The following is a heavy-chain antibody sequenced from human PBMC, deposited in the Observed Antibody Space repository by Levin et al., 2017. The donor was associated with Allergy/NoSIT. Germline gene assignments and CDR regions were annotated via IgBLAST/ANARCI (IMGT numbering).Heavy chain of an antibody. CDR2: ISAYNGNT. Sequence: GASVKVSCKASGYTFTSYGISWVRQAPGQGLEWMGWISAYNGNTNYAQKLQGRVTMTTDTSTSTAYMELRSLRSDDTAVYYCARVVRYYYDSSGYRHFDYWGQGTLVTVSS. J-gene: IGHJ4*02. CDR1: GYTFTSYG. D-gene: IGHD3-22*01. CDR3: ARVVRYYYDSSGYRHFDY. V-gene: IGHV1-18*01.